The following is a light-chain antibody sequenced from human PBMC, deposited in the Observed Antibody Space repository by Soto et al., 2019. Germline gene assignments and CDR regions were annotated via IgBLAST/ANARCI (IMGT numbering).Light chain of an antibody. J-gene: IGKJ1*01. CDR1: QTIRSR. CDR3: QQYNSYSRT. CDR2: EAS. V-gene: IGKV1-5*01. Sequence: DIGCPQAPPTLSASLRPEGAITRRASQTIRSRLAWYQQKPGKAPKLLIYEASTLESGVPPRFSGSGSGTEFTLTISSLQPDDFATYYCQQYNSYSRTFGQGTKVDIK.